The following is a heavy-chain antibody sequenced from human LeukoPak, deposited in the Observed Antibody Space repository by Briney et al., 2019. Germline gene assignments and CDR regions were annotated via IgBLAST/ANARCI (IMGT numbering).Heavy chain of an antibody. CDR2: ISYSGST. D-gene: IGHD3-22*01. CDR1: GGSISNYY. J-gene: IGHJ3*02. CDR3: ARAYYSDSSGYDDAFDI. V-gene: IGHV4-59*01. Sequence: SETLSLTCTVSGGSISNYYWTWIRQPPGKGLEWIGFISYSGSTSYNPSLKSRVTISLDTSKNQFSLKLSSVTAADTAVYYCARAYYSDSSGYDDAFDIWGQGTMVTVSS.